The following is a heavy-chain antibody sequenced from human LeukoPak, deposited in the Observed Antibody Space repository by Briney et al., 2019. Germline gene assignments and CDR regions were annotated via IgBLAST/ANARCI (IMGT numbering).Heavy chain of an antibody. CDR3: ARSEGSTIWFDP. D-gene: IGHD1-26*01. V-gene: IGHV4-59*08. Sequence: SETLSLTCTVSSGSVSGYYWSWIRQPPGKGLEWIGYIYYSGSTNYNPSLKSRVTMSVDTSKNQFSLKLSSVTAADTAVYYCARSEGSTIWFDPWGQGTLVTVSS. CDR2: IYYSGST. CDR1: SGSVSGYY. J-gene: IGHJ5*02.